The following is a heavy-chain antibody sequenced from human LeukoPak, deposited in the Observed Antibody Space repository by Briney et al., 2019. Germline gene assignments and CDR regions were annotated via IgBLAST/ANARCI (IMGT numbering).Heavy chain of an antibody. CDR2: IQYDGSNE. CDR1: RFTFSSYG. J-gene: IGHJ3*02. CDR3: ARGGGSDVITMVRGGFIGDAFDI. V-gene: IGHV3-30*02. Sequence: GGSLRLSCAASRFTFSSYGMHWVRQAPGKGLEWVAYIQYDGSNEQYADSVKGRFSISRDSSKNILYLQMNSLRAEDTAVYYCARGGGSDVITMVRGGFIGDAFDIWGQGTMVTVSS. D-gene: IGHD3-10*01.